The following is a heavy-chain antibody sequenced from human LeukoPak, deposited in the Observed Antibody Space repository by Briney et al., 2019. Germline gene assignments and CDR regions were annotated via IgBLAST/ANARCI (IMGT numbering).Heavy chain of an antibody. CDR2: ISGSGGAT. Sequence: GGALRLSCAASGFTFNTYGMGWVRQAPGKGLEWVSGISGSGGATYYADSVKGRFTISRDNSKNTLYLQMNSLRAEDTAVYYCAKDLGWELQFDYWGQGTLVTVSS. D-gene: IGHD1-26*01. J-gene: IGHJ4*02. CDR1: GFTFNTYG. CDR3: AKDLGWELQFDY. V-gene: IGHV3-23*01.